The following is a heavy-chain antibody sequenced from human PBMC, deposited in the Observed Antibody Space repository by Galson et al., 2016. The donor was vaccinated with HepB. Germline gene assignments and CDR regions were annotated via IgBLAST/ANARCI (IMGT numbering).Heavy chain of an antibody. D-gene: IGHD3-22*01. Sequence: LRLSCAASGFSFSSYDMNWVRQAPGKGLQWVADIHYDGSNRYYSDSVKGRFTISRDNSKNTVYLQMNSLRAEDTAVYYCARNRNYYDSSGSLRLDAFDIWGQGTMVTVSS. J-gene: IGHJ3*02. CDR3: ARNRNYYDSSGSLRLDAFDI. V-gene: IGHV3-33*01. CDR2: IHYDGSNR. CDR1: GFSFSSYD.